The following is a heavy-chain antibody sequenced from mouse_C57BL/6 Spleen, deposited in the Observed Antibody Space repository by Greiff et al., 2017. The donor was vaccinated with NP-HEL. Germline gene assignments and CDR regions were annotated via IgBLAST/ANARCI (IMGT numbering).Heavy chain of an antibody. V-gene: IGHV1-64*01. Sequence: QVQLKQPGAELVKPGASVKLSCKASGYTFTSYWMHWVKQRPGQGLEWIGMIHPNSGSTNYNEKFKSKATLTVDKSSSTAYMQLSSLTSEDSAVYYCAREVKLTVYFDYWGQGTTLTVSS. CDR3: AREVKLTVYFDY. D-gene: IGHD4-1*01. J-gene: IGHJ2*01. CDR1: GYTFTSYW. CDR2: IHPNSGST.